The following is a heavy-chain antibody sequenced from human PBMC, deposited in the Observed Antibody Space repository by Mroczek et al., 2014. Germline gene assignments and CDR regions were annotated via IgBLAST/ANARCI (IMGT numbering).Heavy chain of an antibody. Sequence: QVQLQESGPGLVKPSQTLSLTCTVSGDSISSGGSYWSWIRQHPGKGLEWIGYIYYSGSTYYNPSLRSRVTISVDTSKNQFSLRLSPVTAADTAVYYCARDQVLRGLRFWYFDLWGRGTLVTVSS. D-gene: IGHD3-10*01. V-gene: IGHV4-31*03. J-gene: IGHJ2*01. CDR2: IYYSGST. CDR3: ARDQVLRGLRFWYFDL. CDR1: GDSISSGGSY.